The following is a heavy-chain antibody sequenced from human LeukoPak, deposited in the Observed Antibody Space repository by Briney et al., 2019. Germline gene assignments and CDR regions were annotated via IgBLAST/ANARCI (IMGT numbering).Heavy chain of an antibody. V-gene: IGHV3-33*01. Sequence: GGSLRLSCAASGFTFSSYGMHWVRQAPGKGLEWVAVMWYDGSNKYYADSVKGRFTISRDNSKNTLYLQMNSLRADDTAVYYCASRSPSLDYWGQGTLVTVSS. CDR2: MWYDGSNK. J-gene: IGHJ4*02. CDR3: ASRSPSLDY. CDR1: GFTFSSYG.